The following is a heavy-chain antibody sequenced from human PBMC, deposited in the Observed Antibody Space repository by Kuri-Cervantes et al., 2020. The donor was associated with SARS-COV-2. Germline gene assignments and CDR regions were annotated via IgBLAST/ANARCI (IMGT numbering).Heavy chain of an antibody. CDR1: GFTFSSYS. Sequence: GESLKISCAASGFTFSSYSMNWVRQASGKGLEWVSYISSSSSTIYYADSVKGRFTISRDNAKNSLYLQMNSLRAEDAAVYYCASPEVAIRGWGQGTLVTVSS. J-gene: IGHJ4*02. D-gene: IGHD2-2*02. CDR3: ASPEVAIRG. V-gene: IGHV3-48*01. CDR2: ISSSSSTI.